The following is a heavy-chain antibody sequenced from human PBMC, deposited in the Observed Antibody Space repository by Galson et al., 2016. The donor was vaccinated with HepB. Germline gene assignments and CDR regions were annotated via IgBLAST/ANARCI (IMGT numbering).Heavy chain of an antibody. J-gene: IGHJ6*02. CDR2: ISYDGNNK. Sequence: SLRLSCAASGFTFSNYAMHWVRQAPGKGLEWVAVISYDGNNKYYADSVKGRFIISRDNSKNKLFLQMNSLRPEDTAVFHGARGGPRSRFFDWPLYYFAMDVWGQGTTVTVSS. CDR1: GFTFSNYA. CDR3: ARGGPRSRFFDWPLYYFAMDV. V-gene: IGHV3-30*04. D-gene: IGHD3-9*01.